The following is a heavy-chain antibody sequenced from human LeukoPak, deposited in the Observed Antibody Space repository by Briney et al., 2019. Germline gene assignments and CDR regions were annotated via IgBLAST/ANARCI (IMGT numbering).Heavy chain of an antibody. Sequence: GGSLRLSCVTSGFTFSGYWMHWVRQGPKKGLELVSRIDNDGHGIIYADSVKGRFTTSRDNVKNTLYLQMNSLRVEDTAVYYCAAGGGWDPSFGVVTHIDAWGKGTTVVVS. CDR1: GFTFSGYW. J-gene: IGHJ6*03. D-gene: IGHD3-3*01. V-gene: IGHV3-74*01. CDR3: AAGGGWDPSFGVVTHIDA. CDR2: IDNDGHGI.